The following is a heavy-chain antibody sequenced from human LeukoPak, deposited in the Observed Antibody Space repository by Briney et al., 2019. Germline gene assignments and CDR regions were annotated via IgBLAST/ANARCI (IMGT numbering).Heavy chain of an antibody. CDR3: ARDRREDTAMFTFDY. J-gene: IGHJ4*02. CDR2: IWYDGSNK. CDR1: GFTFSSYG. Sequence: PGRSLRLSCAASGFTFSSYGMHWVRQAPGKGLEWVAVIWYDGSNKYYADSVKGRFTISRDNSKNTLYLQMNSLRAEDTAVYYCARDRREDTAMFTFDYWGQGTLVTVSS. D-gene: IGHD5-18*01. V-gene: IGHV3-33*01.